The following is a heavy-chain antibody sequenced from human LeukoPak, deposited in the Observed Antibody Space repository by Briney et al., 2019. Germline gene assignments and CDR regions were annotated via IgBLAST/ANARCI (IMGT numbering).Heavy chain of an antibody. CDR3: AKGGYSSGWRNYFDY. V-gene: IGHV3-23*05. CDR2: ITNSGGGT. J-gene: IGHJ4*02. D-gene: IGHD6-19*01. CDR1: GFTFTRSA. Sequence: GGSLRLSCTASGFTFTRSAMGWVRQAPGKGLEWVSCITNSGGGTYYADSVKGRFTISRDNSKNTLYLQMNSLRAEDTAVYYCAKGGYSSGWRNYFDYWGQGTLVTVSS.